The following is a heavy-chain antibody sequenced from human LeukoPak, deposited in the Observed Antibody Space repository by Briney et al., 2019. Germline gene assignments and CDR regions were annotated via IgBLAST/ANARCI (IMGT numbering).Heavy chain of an antibody. J-gene: IGHJ3*01. CDR3: ARHWPSAFAFAAFDV. CDR1: GYILTNYL. CDR2: IYPGDSDT. D-gene: IGHD3-3*02. Sequence: GQALTNYRQGSGYILTNYLIGWVRQIHGRGLAWVGVIYPGDSDTRYSPSFQGQVTISADKSISTAYLQWSSLKASDTAMYYCARHWPSAFAFAAFDVWGQGTMVTVSP. V-gene: IGHV5-51*01.